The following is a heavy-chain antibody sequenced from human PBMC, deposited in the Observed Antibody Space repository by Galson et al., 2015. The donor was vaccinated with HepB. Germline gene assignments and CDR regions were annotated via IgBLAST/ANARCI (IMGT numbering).Heavy chain of an antibody. CDR1: GGSISSSSYY. J-gene: IGHJ6*02. CDR3: ASPKSSDSSDYYYVGMDV. Sequence: ETLSLTCTVSGGSISSSSYYWGWIRQPPGKGLEWIGSIYYSGSTYYNPSLKSRVTISVDTSKNQFSLKLSSVTAADTAVYYCASPKSSDSSDYYYVGMDVWGQGTTVTVSS. V-gene: IGHV4-39*01. D-gene: IGHD3-22*01. CDR2: IYYSGST.